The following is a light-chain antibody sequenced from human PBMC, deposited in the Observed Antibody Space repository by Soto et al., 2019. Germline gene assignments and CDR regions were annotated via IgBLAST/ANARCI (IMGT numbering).Light chain of an antibody. Sequence: IVLTQSPGTLSLSPGERATLPCRASQSVSRNYLAWYQQKPGQAPRLLIYAASNKITGIPDRFSASGSGTDFTLTISRLEPEDFAVYHCQQYGSSPRTFGQGTKVEIK. CDR3: QQYGSSPRT. CDR2: AAS. V-gene: IGKV3-20*01. J-gene: IGKJ1*01. CDR1: QSVSRNY.